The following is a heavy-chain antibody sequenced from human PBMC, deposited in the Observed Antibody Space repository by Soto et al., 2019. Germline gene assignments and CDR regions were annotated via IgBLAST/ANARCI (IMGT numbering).Heavy chain of an antibody. J-gene: IGHJ4*02. Sequence: GGSLRLSCAASGFTFPNYWMTWVRQAPGKGLEWVANIKEDGGETYYVDSVNGRFTISRDNAKNSIYLQMNSLRPEDTAVYYCARPSDAAMVMLAYWGLGTLVTVSS. CDR2: IKEDGGET. CDR3: ARPSDAAMVMLAY. V-gene: IGHV3-7*01. D-gene: IGHD5-18*01. CDR1: GFTFPNYW.